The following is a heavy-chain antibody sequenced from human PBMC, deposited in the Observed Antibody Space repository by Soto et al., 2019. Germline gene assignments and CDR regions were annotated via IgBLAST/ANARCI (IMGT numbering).Heavy chain of an antibody. J-gene: IGHJ6*02. CDR2: IWYDGSNK. CDR3: ARDQDLYCSGGSCYSVDYYYGMDV. V-gene: IGHV3-33*01. D-gene: IGHD2-15*01. Sequence: PGGSLRLSCAASGFTFSSYGMHWVRQAPGKGLEWVAVIWYDGSNKYYADSVKGRFTISRDNSKNTLYLQMNSLRAEDTAVYYCARDQDLYCSGGSCYSVDYYYGMDVWGQGTTVPVYS. CDR1: GFTFSSYG.